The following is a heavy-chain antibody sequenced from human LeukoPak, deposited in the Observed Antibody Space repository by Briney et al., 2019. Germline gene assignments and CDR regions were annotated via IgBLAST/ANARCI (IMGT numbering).Heavy chain of an antibody. D-gene: IGHD1-26*01. J-gene: IGHJ4*02. CDR2: INHSGST. CDR3: ARGGGYPIWY. CDR1: GGSFSGYY. V-gene: IGHV4-34*01. Sequence: PSETLSLTCAVYGGSFSGYYWSWIRQPPGKGLEWIGEINHSGSTNYNPSLKSRVTISVDTSKNQFSLKLSSVTAADTAVYYCARGGGYPIWYWGQGTLVTVSS.